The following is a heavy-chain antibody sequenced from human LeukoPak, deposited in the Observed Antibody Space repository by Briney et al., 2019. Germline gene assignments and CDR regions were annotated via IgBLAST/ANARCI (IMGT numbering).Heavy chain of an antibody. CDR2: IYSGGST. CDR3: ASLNSGSYYFDY. J-gene: IGHJ4*02. D-gene: IGHD1-26*01. V-gene: IGHV3-53*01. CDR1: GFTVSSNY. Sequence: TGGSLRLSCAASGFTVSSNYMSWVRQAPGKGLEWVSVIYSGGSTYYADSVKGRFTTSRDNSKNTLYLQMNSLRAEDTAVYYCASLNSGSYYFDYWGQGTLVTVSS.